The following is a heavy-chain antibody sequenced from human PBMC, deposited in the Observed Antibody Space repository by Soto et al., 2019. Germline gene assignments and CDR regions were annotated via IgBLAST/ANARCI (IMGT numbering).Heavy chain of an antibody. D-gene: IGHD1-1*01. J-gene: IGHJ4*02. V-gene: IGHV3-30*04. CDR3: ARELERVFDY. CDR2: IAYDGRNK. Sequence: QVQLVESGGGVVQPGRSLRLSCAASGFTFSSYAMHWVRQAPGKGLEWVAVIAYDGRNKYYADSVKGRFTISRDNSKNPRYLQMNSLRIEDTAVYYWARELERVFDYWGQGTLVTVSS. CDR1: GFTFSSYA.